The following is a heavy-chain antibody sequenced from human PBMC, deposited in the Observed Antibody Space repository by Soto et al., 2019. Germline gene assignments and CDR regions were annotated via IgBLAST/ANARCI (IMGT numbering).Heavy chain of an antibody. CDR3: ARQAYGDYGDYYGMDV. Sequence: EVQLVQSGAEVKKPGESLRISCKGSGYSFTSYWISWVRQMPGKRLEWMGRIDPSDSYTNYSPSFQGHVTISADKSISTAYLQWSSLKASDTAMYYCARQAYGDYGDYYGMDVWGQGTTVTVSS. CDR2: IDPSDSYT. CDR1: GYSFTSYW. J-gene: IGHJ6*02. V-gene: IGHV5-10-1*01. D-gene: IGHD4-17*01.